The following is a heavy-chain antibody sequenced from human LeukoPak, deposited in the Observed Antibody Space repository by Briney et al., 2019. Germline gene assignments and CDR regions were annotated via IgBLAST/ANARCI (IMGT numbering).Heavy chain of an antibody. V-gene: IGHV4-34*01. CDR3: ASSGYCSGGSCSLPGY. J-gene: IGHJ4*02. CDR2: INHSGST. Sequence: PSETLSLTCAVYGGSFYGYYWSWIRQPPGKGLEWIGEINHSGSTNYNPSLKSRVTISVDMSENQFSLKLTSVTAADTAVYFCASSGYCSGGSCSLPGYWGQGTLVTVSS. CDR1: GGSFYGYY. D-gene: IGHD2-15*01.